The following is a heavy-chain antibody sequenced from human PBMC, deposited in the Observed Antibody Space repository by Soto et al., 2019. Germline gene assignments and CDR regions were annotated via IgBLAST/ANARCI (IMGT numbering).Heavy chain of an antibody. CDR3: AAPPNRDAYNYGY. D-gene: IGHD5-12*01. CDR1: GLTFSTSA. Sequence: QMQLVQSGPEMRKPGTSVKVSCKASGLTFSTSAVQWVRQARGQRLEWIGWIVVGSGTTKYAQKFQERVTITRDMSTSTAYMELSRLRSEDTAVYYCAAPPNRDAYNYGYWGQGTLVTVSS. CDR2: IVVGSGTT. V-gene: IGHV1-58*01. J-gene: IGHJ4*02.